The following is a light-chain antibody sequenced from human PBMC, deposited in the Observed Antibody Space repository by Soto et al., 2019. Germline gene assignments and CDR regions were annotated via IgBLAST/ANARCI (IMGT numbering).Light chain of an antibody. V-gene: IGKV1-33*01. CDR2: DAS. Sequence: DIQMTQFPSSLSASVGDRVTITCQASKDISNYLNWYQQKPGKAPKLLIYDASNLETGVPSRFSGSGSGTDFTFTISSLQPEDIATYYCQQYDNLPFTFGPGTKVDIK. CDR1: KDISNY. J-gene: IGKJ3*01. CDR3: QQYDNLPFT.